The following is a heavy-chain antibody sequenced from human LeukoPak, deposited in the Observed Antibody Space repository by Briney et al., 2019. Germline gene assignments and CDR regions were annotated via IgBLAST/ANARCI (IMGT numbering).Heavy chain of an antibody. CDR3: ARAPGPLRYFDWSLAFDI. J-gene: IGHJ3*02. Sequence: HPGGSLRLSCAASGFTVSSNYMSWVRQAPGKGLEWVSVIYSGGSTYYADSVKGRFTISSDNSKNTLYLQMNSLRAEDTAVYYCARAPGPLRYFDWSLAFDIWGQGTMVTVSS. D-gene: IGHD3-9*01. CDR1: GFTVSSNY. V-gene: IGHV3-66*01. CDR2: IYSGGST.